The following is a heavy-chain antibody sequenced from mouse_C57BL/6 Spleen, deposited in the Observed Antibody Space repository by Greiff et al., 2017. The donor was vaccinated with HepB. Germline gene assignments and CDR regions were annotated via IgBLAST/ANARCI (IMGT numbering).Heavy chain of an antibody. V-gene: IGHV5-16*01. Sequence: EVKLVESEGGLVQPGRSMKLSCTASGFTFSDYYMAWVRQVPEKGLEWAANINYDGSSTFYLDSLKSRFIISRDNAKNILYLQMSSLKSEDTATYYCASYYDYGGWFAYWGQGTLVTVSA. CDR2: INYDGSST. J-gene: IGHJ3*01. CDR3: ASYYDYGGWFAY. CDR1: GFTFSDYY. D-gene: IGHD2-4*01.